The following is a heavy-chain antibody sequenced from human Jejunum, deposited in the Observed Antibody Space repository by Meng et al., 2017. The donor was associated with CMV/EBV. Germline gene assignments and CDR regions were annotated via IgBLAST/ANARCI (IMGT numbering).Heavy chain of an antibody. CDR2: IYPGDSDT. CDR3: ARVVVTATPGFYYYYGVDV. V-gene: IGHV5-51*01. CDR1: TNCG. Sequence: TNCGIGWVRQMAGKGLEWMGIIYPGDSDTRYGPSFQGKVTISADKSISTAYLHWSSLKASDTAMYYCARVVVTATPGFYYYYGVDVWGQGTTVTVSS. J-gene: IGHJ6*02. D-gene: IGHD2-15*01.